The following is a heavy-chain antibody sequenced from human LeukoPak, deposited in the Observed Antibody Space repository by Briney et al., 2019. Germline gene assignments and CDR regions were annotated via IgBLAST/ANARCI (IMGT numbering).Heavy chain of an antibody. CDR3: GKEDYYGSSVSRADAFDI. V-gene: IGHV3-30*02. CDR1: GFTFSSYG. CDR2: IRYDGSNT. Sequence: GGSLRLSCAASGFTFSSYGMHWVRQAPGKGLEWVAFIRYDGSNTYYADSVKGRFTISRDNSKNTLYLQMNSLRAEDTAVYYCGKEDYYGSSVSRADAFDIWGQGTMVTVSS. J-gene: IGHJ3*02. D-gene: IGHD3-10*01.